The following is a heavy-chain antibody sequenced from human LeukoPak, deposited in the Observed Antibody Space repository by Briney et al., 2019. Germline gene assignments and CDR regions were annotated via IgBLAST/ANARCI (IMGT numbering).Heavy chain of an antibody. CDR2: IYYSGST. Sequence: SETLSLTCTVSGGSISSYYWSWIRQPPGKGLEWIGYIYYSGSTNYNPSLKSRVTISVDTSKNQFSLKLSSVTAADTAVYYCARDRKVYYYYYYMDVWGKGTTVTVSS. V-gene: IGHV4-59*12. CDR1: GGSISSYY. J-gene: IGHJ6*03. CDR3: ARDRKVYYYYYYMDV.